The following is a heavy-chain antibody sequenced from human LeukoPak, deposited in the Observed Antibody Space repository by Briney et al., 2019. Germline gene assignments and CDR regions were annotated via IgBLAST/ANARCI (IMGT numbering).Heavy chain of an antibody. V-gene: IGHV3-23*01. CDR1: GFTFSSYA. D-gene: IGHD5-24*01. CDR2: ISGSGGST. Sequence: GGSLRLSCAASGFTFSSYAMSWVRQAPGKELEWVSAISGSGGSTYYADSVKGRFTISRDNSKNTLYLQMNSLRAEDTAVYYCAKDGVGDGSSPNWFDPWGQGTLVTVSS. J-gene: IGHJ5*02. CDR3: AKDGVGDGSSPNWFDP.